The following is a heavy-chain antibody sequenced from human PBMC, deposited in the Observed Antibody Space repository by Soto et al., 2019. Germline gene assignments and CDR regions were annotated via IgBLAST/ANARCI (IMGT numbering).Heavy chain of an antibody. V-gene: IGHV3-15*05. D-gene: IGHD6-6*01. CDR1: GFTFSNAW. Sequence: DVQLVESGGGSVKPGGSLRLSCEASGFTFSNAWMNWVRQAPGKGLEWVGRMKSKADGGAVDYAAPVRGRFTISSDDSNSSLYLQLNSLKPEDTAVYFCATRSAVSGAFNLWGQGTMVTVSS. CDR2: MKSKADGGAV. CDR3: ATRSAVSGAFNL. J-gene: IGHJ3*01.